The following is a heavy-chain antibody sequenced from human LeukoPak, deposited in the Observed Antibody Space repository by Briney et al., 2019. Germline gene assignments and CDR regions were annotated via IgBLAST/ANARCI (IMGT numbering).Heavy chain of an antibody. V-gene: IGHV1-8*03. CDR1: GYTFTGYY. CDR2: MNPNSGNT. J-gene: IGHJ3*02. Sequence: ASVKVSCKASGYTFTGYYMHWVRQAPGQGLEWMGWMNPNSGNTGYAQKFQGRVTITRNTSISTAYMELSSLRSEDTAVYYCARTPGGYSGSGDAFDIWGQGTMVTVSS. D-gene: IGHD6-6*01. CDR3: ARTPGGYSGSGDAFDI.